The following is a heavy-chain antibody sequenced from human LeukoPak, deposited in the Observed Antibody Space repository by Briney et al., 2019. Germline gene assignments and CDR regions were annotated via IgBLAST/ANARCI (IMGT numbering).Heavy chain of an antibody. CDR2: ISGSGGST. V-gene: IGHV3-23*01. CDR1: GFTFSNYA. J-gene: IGHJ5*02. CDR3: AKAMGSGSYSPFDP. Sequence: GGSLRLSCAASGFTFSNYAMSWVRQAPGKGLEWVSAISGSGGSTYYADSVKGRFTTSRDNSKNTLYLQMNSLRAEDTAVYYCAKAMGSGSYSPFDPWGQGTLVTVSS. D-gene: IGHD3-10*01.